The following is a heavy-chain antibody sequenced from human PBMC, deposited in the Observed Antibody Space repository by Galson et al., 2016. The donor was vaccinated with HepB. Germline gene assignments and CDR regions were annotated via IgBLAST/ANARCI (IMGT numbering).Heavy chain of an antibody. CDR1: GFTFSSYW. V-gene: IGHV3-23*01. CDR3: AKESGLWNVKTDFDY. Sequence: SLRLSCAASGFTFSSYWMNWVRQAPGKGLEWVSGISGTDGRTLYADSVKGRFTISRDNSKNTLYLQMNSLRADDTAVYYCAKESGLWNVKTDFDYWGQGTVVTVSS. J-gene: IGHJ4*02. CDR2: ISGTDGRT. D-gene: IGHD1-1*01.